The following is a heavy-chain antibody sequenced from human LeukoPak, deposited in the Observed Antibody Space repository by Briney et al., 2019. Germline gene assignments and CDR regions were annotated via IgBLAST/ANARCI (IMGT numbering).Heavy chain of an antibody. CDR2: IYYSGST. CDR1: GGSISRGDYY. D-gene: IGHD6-13*01. V-gene: IGHV4-30-4*01. CDR3: ARESSWYDWFDP. J-gene: IGHJ5*02. Sequence: SETLSLTCTVSGGSISRGDYYWSWIRQPPGKGLEWIGYIYYSGSTYYNPSLKSRVTISVDTSKNQFSLKLSSVTAADTAVYYCARESSWYDWFDPWGQGTLVTVSS.